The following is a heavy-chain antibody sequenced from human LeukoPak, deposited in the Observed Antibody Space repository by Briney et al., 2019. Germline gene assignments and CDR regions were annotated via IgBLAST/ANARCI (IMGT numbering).Heavy chain of an antibody. CDR2: ISYIGST. J-gene: IGHJ3*02. Sequence: SETLSLTCAVSDDSFSSHYWTWIRRPPGKGLEWIGYISYIGSTNYNPSLKSRVTISIDTSRNQFSLRLSSVTAADTAVYYCARDLVTVTKGFDIWGQGTMVSVSS. D-gene: IGHD4-17*01. CDR1: DDSFSSHY. V-gene: IGHV4-59*11. CDR3: ARDLVTVTKGFDI.